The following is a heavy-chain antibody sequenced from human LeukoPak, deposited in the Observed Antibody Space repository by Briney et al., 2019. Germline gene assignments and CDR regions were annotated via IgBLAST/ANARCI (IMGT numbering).Heavy chain of an antibody. CDR2: TNTNTGNP. V-gene: IGHV7-4-1*02. J-gene: IGHJ4*02. CDR1: GYTFTSYA. D-gene: IGHD3-10*01. CDR3: ARDLMVRGVIIKDFDY. Sequence: GASVKVSCKASGYTFTSYAMNWVRQAPGQGLEWMGWTNTNTGNPTYAQGFTGRFVFSLDTSVGTAYLQISSLKAEDTAVYYCARDLMVRGVIIKDFDYWGQGTLVTVSS.